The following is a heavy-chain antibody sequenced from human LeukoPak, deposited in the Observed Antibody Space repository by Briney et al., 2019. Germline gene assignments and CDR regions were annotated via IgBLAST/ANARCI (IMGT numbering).Heavy chain of an antibody. J-gene: IGHJ3*02. Sequence: SQTLSLTCTVSGGSISSGSYYWSWIRQPAGKGLEWIGRIYTSGSTYYNPSLKSRVTISVDTSKNQFSLKLSSVTAADTAVYYCARHGYSSSSGAFDIWGQGTMVTVSS. D-gene: IGHD6-6*01. CDR2: IYTSGST. CDR3: ARHGYSSSSGAFDI. V-gene: IGHV4-61*02. CDR1: GGSISSGSYY.